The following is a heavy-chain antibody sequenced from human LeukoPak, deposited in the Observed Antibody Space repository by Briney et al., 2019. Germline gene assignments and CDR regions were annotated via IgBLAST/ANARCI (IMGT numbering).Heavy chain of an antibody. V-gene: IGHV3-7*04. CDR2: IKQDGSEM. J-gene: IGHJ4*02. Sequence: GGSLRLSCAASGFTFTSYWMSWVRQAPGKGLEWVASIKQDGSEMYYVDSVEGRFAISRDIAKNSLFLQMSSLRAEDTAVYYCARDYSNAWNYFDNWGQGTLVTVSS. D-gene: IGHD6-19*01. CDR1: GFTFTSYW. CDR3: ARDYSNAWNYFDN.